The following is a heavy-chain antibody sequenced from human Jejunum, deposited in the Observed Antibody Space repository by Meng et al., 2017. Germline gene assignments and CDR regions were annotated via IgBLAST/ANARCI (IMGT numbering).Heavy chain of an antibody. J-gene: IGHJ4*02. CDR3: VRGASGYGNFDS. CDR1: GFTLSNYW. Sequence: GESLKISCAASGFTLSNYWMHWVRQAPGKGLVWVSRIYTTTTYADSVKGRFTISRDTGKNTLFLQMNRLRAEDTALYYCVRGASGYGNFDSWGQGTLVTVSS. D-gene: IGHD5-12*01. CDR2: IYTTT. V-gene: IGHV3-74*01.